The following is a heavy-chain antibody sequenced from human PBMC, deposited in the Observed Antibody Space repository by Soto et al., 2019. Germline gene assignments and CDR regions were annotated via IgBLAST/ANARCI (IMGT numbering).Heavy chain of an antibody. V-gene: IGHV4-34*01. D-gene: IGHD3-10*01. J-gene: IGHJ6*02. CDR1: IGSFIGHY. CDR3: ARVKKLEYYGSGSYPTPWRNGMDV. CDR2: INHSGST. Sequence: SETLSLTCAVYIGSFIGHYWSWMGKHELTVLHWIGEINHSGSTNYNPSLKSRVTISVDTSKNQFSLKLSSATAADTAVYYCARVKKLEYYGSGSYPTPWRNGMDVWGQGTTVS.